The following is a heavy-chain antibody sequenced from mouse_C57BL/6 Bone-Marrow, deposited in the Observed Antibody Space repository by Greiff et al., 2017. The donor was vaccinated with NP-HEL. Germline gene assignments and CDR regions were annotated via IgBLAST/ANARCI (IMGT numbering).Heavy chain of an antibody. Sequence: EVQLVESGGDLVKPGGSLKLSCAASGFTFSSYGMSWVRQTPDKRLEWVATISSGGSYTYYPDSVKGRFTISRDNAKNTLYLQMSSLKSEDTAMYYCARRNGGNWDYFDYWGQGTTLTVSS. CDR2: ISSGGSYT. CDR1: GFTFSSYG. CDR3: ARRNGGNWDYFDY. D-gene: IGHD4-1*01. J-gene: IGHJ2*01. V-gene: IGHV5-6*01.